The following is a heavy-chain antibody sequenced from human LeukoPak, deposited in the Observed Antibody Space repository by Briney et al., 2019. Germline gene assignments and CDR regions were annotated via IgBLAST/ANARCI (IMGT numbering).Heavy chain of an antibody. CDR3: ARDDLAAAAVDY. V-gene: IGHV3-11*01. CDR1: GFTVSSNY. Sequence: GGSLRLSCAASGFTVSSNYMSWIRQAPGKGLEWVSYITSSGSTVYYAESVKGRFTFSRDNAKNSLYLQMNSLRADDTAVYYCARDDLAAAAVDYWGQGTLVTVSS. D-gene: IGHD6-13*01. J-gene: IGHJ4*02. CDR2: ITSSGSTV.